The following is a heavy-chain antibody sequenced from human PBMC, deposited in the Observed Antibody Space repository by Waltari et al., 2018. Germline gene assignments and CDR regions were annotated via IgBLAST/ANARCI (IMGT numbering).Heavy chain of an antibody. Sequence: QVQLQESGPGLVKPSQTLSLTCTVSGGSISSGGYYWSWIRQHPGKGLEWIGYIYYSGSTYYNPSLKSRVTISVDTSKNQFSPKLSSVTAADTAVYYCARFCSSTSCSIDPHWGQGTLVTVSS. CDR3: ARFCSSTSCSIDPH. J-gene: IGHJ4*02. CDR2: IYYSGST. D-gene: IGHD2-2*01. V-gene: IGHV4-31*03. CDR1: GGSISSGGYY.